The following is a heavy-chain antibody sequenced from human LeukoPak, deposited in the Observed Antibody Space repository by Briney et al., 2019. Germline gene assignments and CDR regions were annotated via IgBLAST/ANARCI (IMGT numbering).Heavy chain of an antibody. Sequence: GGSLRLSCAASGFTFDDYAMHWVRQAPGKGLEWVSGISWNSGSIGYAESVKGRFTISRDNAKNSLYLQTNSLRAEDTALYYCAKDRVAVVSDAFDIWGQGTMVTVSS. J-gene: IGHJ3*02. CDR3: AKDRVAVVSDAFDI. D-gene: IGHD6-19*01. V-gene: IGHV3-9*01. CDR1: GFTFDDYA. CDR2: ISWNSGSI.